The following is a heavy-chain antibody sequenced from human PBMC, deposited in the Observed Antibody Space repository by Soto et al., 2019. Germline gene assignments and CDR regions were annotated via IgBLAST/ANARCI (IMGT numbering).Heavy chain of an antibody. CDR2: IIPIIGTA. V-gene: IGHV1-69*01. D-gene: IGHD5-12*01. CDR1: GGTFNNYA. CDR3: AGGGVDVVATAAFDC. Sequence: QVQLVQSGAEVKKPGSSVKVSCKASGGTFNNYAISWVRQAPGQGLEWMGGIIPIIGTADYAHKFQGRLAISAEESKGTTCMGMSSLRSDDTALYYCAGGGVDVVATAAFDCWGQGPRVPVSS. J-gene: IGHJ4*02.